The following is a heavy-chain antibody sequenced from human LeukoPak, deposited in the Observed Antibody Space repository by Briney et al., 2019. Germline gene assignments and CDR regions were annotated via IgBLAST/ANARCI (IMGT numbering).Heavy chain of an antibody. D-gene: IGHD3-10*01. CDR1: GFTFSSYA. CDR3: AKDSTGSGSYYNECFFDY. V-gene: IGHV3-23*01. CDR2: ISGSGGST. Sequence: GGSLRLSCAASGFTFSSYAMSWVRQAPGKGLEWVSAISGSGGSTYYADSVKGRFTISRDNSKNTLYLQMNSLRAEDTAVYYCAKDSTGSGSYYNECFFDYWGQGTLVTVSS. J-gene: IGHJ4*02.